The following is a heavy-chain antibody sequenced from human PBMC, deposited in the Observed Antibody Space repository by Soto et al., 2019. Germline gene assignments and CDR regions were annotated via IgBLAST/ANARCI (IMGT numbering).Heavy chain of an antibody. CDR2: ISNTGDVT. Sequence: EVLLLESGGGVVQPGGSLRLSFAVSGFTFRNYGMSWVPQTPGKGLGWVSSISNTGDVTYYADSVKGRFTISRDNSKNALNLQMNSLRAEDTAVYYCAKDRMIVDPLGFDIWGQGTLVTVSS. CDR3: AKDRMIVDPLGFDI. CDR1: GFTFRNYG. D-gene: IGHD3-22*01. V-gene: IGHV3-23*01. J-gene: IGHJ3*02.